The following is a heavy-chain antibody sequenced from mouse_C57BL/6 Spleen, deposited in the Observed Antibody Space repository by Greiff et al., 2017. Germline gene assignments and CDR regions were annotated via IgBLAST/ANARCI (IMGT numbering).Heavy chain of an antibody. J-gene: IGHJ3*01. V-gene: IGHV1-52*01. CDR1: GYTFTSYW. Sequence: QVQLQQPGAELVRPGSSVKLSCKASGYTFTSYWMHWVKQRPIQGLEWIGNIDPSDSETHYNQKFKDKATLTVDKSSSTAYMKLSSLTSEDSAVYYCARGYYGSSPWFAYWGQGTLVTVSA. CDR2: IDPSDSET. D-gene: IGHD1-1*01. CDR3: ARGYYGSSPWFAY.